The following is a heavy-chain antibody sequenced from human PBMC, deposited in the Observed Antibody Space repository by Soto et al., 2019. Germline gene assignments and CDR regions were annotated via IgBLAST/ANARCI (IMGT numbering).Heavy chain of an antibody. D-gene: IGHD2-21*02. V-gene: IGHV3-23*01. CDR1: GFSFDLNA. CDR3: VKGRGIGDWDGYHFDY. J-gene: IGHJ4*02. Sequence: EVQLLESGGGLVQPGGSLRLSCAASGFSFDLNAMSWVRQAPGKGLEWVSGSGSGGTIDYADSVRGRFTIFRDNSKNTLYLQMKNLRAEDTAVYHCVKGRGIGDWDGYHFDYWGQGTLVTVSS. CDR2: SGSGGTI.